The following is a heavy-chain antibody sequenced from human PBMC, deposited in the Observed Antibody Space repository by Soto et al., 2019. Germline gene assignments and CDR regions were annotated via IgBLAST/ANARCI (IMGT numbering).Heavy chain of an antibody. D-gene: IGHD6-6*01. CDR3: ARTRQYSSSSEVSSFDP. V-gene: IGHV1-46*01. CDR1: GYTFTRYY. Sequence: GASVNVSCKASGYTFTRYYMHWVRQAPGQGLEWMGIINPSGGTANYAQKFQGRVTITADRSTSTAYMELSSLRSEDTAVYYCARTRQYSSSSEVSSFDPWGQGTLVTVSS. J-gene: IGHJ5*02. CDR2: INPSGGTA.